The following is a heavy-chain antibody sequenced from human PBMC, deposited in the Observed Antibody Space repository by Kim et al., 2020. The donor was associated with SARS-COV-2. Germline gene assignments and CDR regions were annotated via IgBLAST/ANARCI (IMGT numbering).Heavy chain of an antibody. CDR2: IYPGDSDT. D-gene: IGHD5-18*01. V-gene: IGHV5-51*01. J-gene: IGHJ6*02. CDR3: ARRADTAMVRYYYYGMDV. CDR1: GYSFTSYW. Sequence: GESLKISCKGSGYSFTSYWIGWVRQMPGKGLEWMGIIYPGDSDTRYSPSFQGQVTISADKSISTAYLQWSSLKASDTAMYYCARRADTAMVRYYYYGMDVWGQGTTVTVSS.